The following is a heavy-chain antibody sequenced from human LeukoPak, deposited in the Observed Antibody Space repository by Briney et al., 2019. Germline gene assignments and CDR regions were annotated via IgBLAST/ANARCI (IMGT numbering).Heavy chain of an antibody. CDR2: IKQDETEK. J-gene: IGHJ4*02. D-gene: IGHD1-26*01. CDR1: GFTFSNFW. Sequence: GGSLRLSCTASGFTFSNFWMGWVRQAPGKGLEWVANIKQDETEKFYLGSVKGRFTISRDNAKNSLYLQMNSLRAEDTAVYYCASDSWSYYWGQGTLVTVSS. V-gene: IGHV3-7*01. CDR3: ASDSWSYY.